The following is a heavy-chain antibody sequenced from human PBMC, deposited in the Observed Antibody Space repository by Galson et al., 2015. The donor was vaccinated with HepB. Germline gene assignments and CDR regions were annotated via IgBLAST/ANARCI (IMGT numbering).Heavy chain of an antibody. V-gene: IGHV3-33*08. Sequence: SLRLSCAASGFTFSHYAMHWVRQAPGKGLEWVAVIWYDGSNKYYADSVKGRFTISRDNSKNTLYLQMNSLRAEDTAVYYCARVMGDYGDLDYFDYWGQGTLVTVSS. CDR2: IWYDGSNK. CDR3: ARVMGDYGDLDYFDY. J-gene: IGHJ4*02. D-gene: IGHD4-17*01. CDR1: GFTFSHYA.